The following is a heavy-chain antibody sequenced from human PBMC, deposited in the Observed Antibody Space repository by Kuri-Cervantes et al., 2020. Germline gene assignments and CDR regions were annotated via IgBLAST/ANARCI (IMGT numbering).Heavy chain of an antibody. V-gene: IGHV4-31*03. CDR3: ARVGSSGWYAGY. Sequence: SETLSLTCTVSGGSISSGGYYWSWIRQHPGKCLEWIGYIYYSGSTYYNPSLKSRVTISVDTSKNQFSLKLSSVTAADTAVYYCARVGSSGWYAGYWGQGTLVTVSS. J-gene: IGHJ4*02. CDR2: IYYSGST. D-gene: IGHD6-19*01. CDR1: GGSISSGGYY.